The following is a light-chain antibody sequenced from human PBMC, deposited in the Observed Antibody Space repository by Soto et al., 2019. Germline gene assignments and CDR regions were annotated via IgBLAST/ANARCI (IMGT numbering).Light chain of an antibody. Sequence: DIXLTQSXSFLSASVGDRVTITCRASQDISSHLAWYQQKPAKAPKLLIHTASTLQTGVPSRFSGSGSGTEFTLTISSLQPEDFATYYCQQRKTYPITFGQGTRLETK. J-gene: IGKJ5*01. CDR1: QDISSH. CDR2: TAS. CDR3: QQRKTYPIT. V-gene: IGKV1-9*01.